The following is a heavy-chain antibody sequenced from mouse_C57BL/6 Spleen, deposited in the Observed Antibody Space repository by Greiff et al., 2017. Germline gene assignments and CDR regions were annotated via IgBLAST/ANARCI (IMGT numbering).Heavy chain of an antibody. J-gene: IGHJ2*01. CDR3: ARGSRQLQYYFDY. D-gene: IGHD3-2*01. V-gene: IGHV1-82*01. CDR1: GYAFSSSW. CDR2: IYPGDGDT. Sequence: QVQLQQSGPELVKPGASVKISCKASGYAFSSSWMNWVKQRPGKGLEWIGRIYPGDGDTNYNGKFKGKATLTADKSSSTAYMQLSSLTSEDSAVYFCARGSRQLQYYFDYWGQGTTRTVSS.